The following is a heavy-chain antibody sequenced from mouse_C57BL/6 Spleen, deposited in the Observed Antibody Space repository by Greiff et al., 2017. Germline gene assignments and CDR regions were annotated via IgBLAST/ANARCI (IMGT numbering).Heavy chain of an antibody. D-gene: IGHD1-1*01. Sequence: QVQLQQSGAELVRPGTSVKVSCKASGYAFTNYLIEWVKQRPGQGLEWIGVINPGSGGTNYNEKFKGKATLTADKSSSTAYMQLSSLTSEDSAVYVCARSSKTLLLPPWYFDVWGTGTTVTVSS. CDR1: GYAFTNYL. V-gene: IGHV1-54*01. CDR3: ARSSKTLLLPPWYFDV. CDR2: INPGSGGT. J-gene: IGHJ1*03.